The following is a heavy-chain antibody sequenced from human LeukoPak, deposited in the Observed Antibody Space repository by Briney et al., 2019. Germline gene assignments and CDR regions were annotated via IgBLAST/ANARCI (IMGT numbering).Heavy chain of an antibody. V-gene: IGHV4-34*01. CDR2: INHSGST. CDR3: ARFDLGATKCLDY. D-gene: IGHD1-26*01. Sequence: PSETLSLTCAVYGGSFSGYYWSWVRQPPGKGLGWIGEINHSGSTNYNPSLKSRVTISVDTSKNQFSLKLSSVTAADTALYYCARFDLGATKCLDYWGQGTLVTVSS. J-gene: IGHJ4*02. CDR1: GGSFSGYY.